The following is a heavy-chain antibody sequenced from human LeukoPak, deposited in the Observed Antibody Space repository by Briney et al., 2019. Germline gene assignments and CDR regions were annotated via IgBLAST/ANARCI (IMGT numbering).Heavy chain of an antibody. CDR1: GYTFTSYD. J-gene: IGHJ6*03. D-gene: IGHD3-16*02. CDR2: MSPNSGNT. Sequence: GASVKVSCKASGYTFTSYDINWVRQATGQGLEWMGWMSPNSGNTGYAQKFQGRVTITRNTSISTAYMELSSLRSEDTAVYYCARGGYYDYVWGSYRYTQTSGYYYYMDVWGKGTRSPSP. V-gene: IGHV1-8*03. CDR3: ARGGYYDYVWGSYRYTQTSGYYYYMDV.